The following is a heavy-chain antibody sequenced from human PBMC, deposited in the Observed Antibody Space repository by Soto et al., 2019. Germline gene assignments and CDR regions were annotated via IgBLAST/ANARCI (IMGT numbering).Heavy chain of an antibody. CDR2: IRNDGGSK. CDR1: GCTLTSYG. V-gene: IGHV3-23*01. J-gene: IGHJ4*02. Sequence: GGSLRLACAAAGCTLTSYGMGWGRQAPGKGLEWVSAIRNDGGSKSYAVSVRGRFTISRDPSTHTLHLQMNSLRGQDAAVYYCARRPDFFDYWGRGTLVTVSS. CDR3: ARRPDFFDY.